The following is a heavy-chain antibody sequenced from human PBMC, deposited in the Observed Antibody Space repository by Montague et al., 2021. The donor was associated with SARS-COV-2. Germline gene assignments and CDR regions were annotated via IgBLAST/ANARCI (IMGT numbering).Heavy chain of an antibody. CDR1: GGSISTGPYF. CDR2: IYYSGST. D-gene: IGHD6-19*01. V-gene: IGHV4-39*07. J-gene: IGHJ4*02. CDR3: ARGNRRAVAGTDFDY. Sequence: SETLSLTCTVSGGSISTGPYFWGWIRQHPGKGLEWIGSIYYSGSTYYNPSLKSRVAISIDTSENQFSLKLSSVTAADTAVYYCARGNRRAVAGTDFDYWGQGTLVTVSS.